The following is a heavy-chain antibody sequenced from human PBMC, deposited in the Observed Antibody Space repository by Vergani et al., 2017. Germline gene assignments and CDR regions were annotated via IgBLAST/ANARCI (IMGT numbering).Heavy chain of an antibody. CDR3: ARIGPYFHDSRIDY. V-gene: IGHV4-30-4*08. J-gene: IGHJ4*02. D-gene: IGHD3-22*01. CDR2: IYHSGST. Sequence: QVHLQESGPGLVKSSQTLSLMCTVSGVSFRSADYYLSWIRQAPGKGLEWIGYIYHSGSTSYNPSLKSRVSMSVGTSKNQFSLNLRSVTAADTAIYYCARIGPYFHDSRIDYWGQGRLVTVSS. CDR1: GVSFRSADYY.